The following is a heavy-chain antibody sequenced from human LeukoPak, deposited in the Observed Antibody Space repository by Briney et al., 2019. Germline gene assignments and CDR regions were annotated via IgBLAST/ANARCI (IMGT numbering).Heavy chain of an antibody. CDR3: ARNENYYDGWYFDL. Sequence: SGTLSLTCAVSGGSISSSNWWSWVRPPPGKGLEWIGEIYHSGSTNYNPSLKSRVTISVDKSKNQFSLKLSSVTAADTAVYYCARNENYYDGWYFDLWGRGTLVTVSS. D-gene: IGHD3-22*01. CDR2: IYHSGST. CDR1: GGSISSSNW. J-gene: IGHJ2*01. V-gene: IGHV4-4*02.